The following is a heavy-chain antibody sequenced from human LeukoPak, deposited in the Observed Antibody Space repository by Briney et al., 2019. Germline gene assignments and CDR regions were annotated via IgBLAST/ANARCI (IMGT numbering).Heavy chain of an antibody. CDR1: GGSISSYY. CDR3: ARSFEWESPSAAYHYGMDV. V-gene: IGHV4-4*07. Sequence: SETPSLTCSVSGGSISSYYWSWLRPPAGKGLEWIGRIYSSERPNYNPPLKSRVTMSLDKSKNQFCLKLSSVTAADTAVYYCARSFEWESPSAAYHYGMDVWGQGTTVTVSS. J-gene: IGHJ6*02. CDR2: IYSSERP. D-gene: IGHD1-26*01.